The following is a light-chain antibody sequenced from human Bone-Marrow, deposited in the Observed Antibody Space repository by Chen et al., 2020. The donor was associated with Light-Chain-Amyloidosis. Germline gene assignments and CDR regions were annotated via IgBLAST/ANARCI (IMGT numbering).Light chain of an antibody. J-gene: IGKJ1*01. CDR2: DAS. CDR3: QQYNSYSKWT. V-gene: IGKV1-5*01. CDR1: QSISSW. Sequence: DIQMTLSPSTLSASVGDRVTITCRASQSISSWLAWYQQKPGKAPKLLIYDASSLESGVPSRFSGSGSGTEFTLTISSLQPDDFATYYCQQYNSYSKWTFGQGTKVEIK.